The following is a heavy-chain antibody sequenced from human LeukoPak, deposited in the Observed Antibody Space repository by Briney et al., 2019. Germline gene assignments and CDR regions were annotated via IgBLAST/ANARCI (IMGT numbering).Heavy chain of an antibody. Sequence: GGSLKPPCAAPGLTFSYNPISWVRKAPGKGLEWASTIPGIGGAWPSSITGANSSPFYADSVKGRFTISRDNSKNTLYLQMNSLRAEDTAVYYCAKVNYDDSSGFYFEAEIDYWGRGTLVTVSS. D-gene: IGHD3-22*01. CDR2: IPGIGGAWPSSITGANSSP. CDR3: AKVNYDDSSGFYFEAEIDY. CDR1: GLTFSYNP. V-gene: IGHV3-23*01. J-gene: IGHJ4*02.